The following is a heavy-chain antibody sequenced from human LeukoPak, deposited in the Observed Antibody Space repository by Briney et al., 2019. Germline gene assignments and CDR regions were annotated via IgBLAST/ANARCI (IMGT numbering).Heavy chain of an antibody. Sequence: GRSLRLSCAASGFAFNTYAMHWVRQAPGQGLEWVALIWHDGSHKFYSNSVRGQFTISRDNSKNTVSLQMNNLRPEDTAVYYRARETFGSGSYPDFWGQGTLVTVSS. D-gene: IGHD3-10*01. CDR3: ARETFGSGSYPDF. CDR1: GFAFNTYA. J-gene: IGHJ4*02. V-gene: IGHV3-33*01. CDR2: IWHDGSHK.